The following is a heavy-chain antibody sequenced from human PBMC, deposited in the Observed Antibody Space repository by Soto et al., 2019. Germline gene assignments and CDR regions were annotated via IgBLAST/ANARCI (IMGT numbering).Heavy chain of an antibody. CDR1: GGTFSSYA. V-gene: IGHV1-69*13. D-gene: IGHD2-15*01. CDR2: IIPIFGTA. Sequence: GSSVKVSCKASGGTFSSYAISWVRQAPGQGLEWMGGIIPIFGTANYAQKFQGRVTITADESTSTAYMELSSLRSEDTAVYYCARKYCSGGSCYRRGDYYYGMDVWGQGTTVTVSS. J-gene: IGHJ6*02. CDR3: ARKYCSGGSCYRRGDYYYGMDV.